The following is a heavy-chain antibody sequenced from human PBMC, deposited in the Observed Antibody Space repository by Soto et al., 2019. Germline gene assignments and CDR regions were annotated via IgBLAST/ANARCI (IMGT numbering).Heavy chain of an antibody. J-gene: IGHJ5*02. Sequence: GESLKISCTGVGYSFTSYWIGWVRQMPGKGLEWTGIIYPGDSDTRYSPSFQGQVTISADKSITTAYLQWGSLKASDTAMYYCARGYCTTTICDPWFDPWGQGALVTVSS. CDR1: GYSFTSYW. CDR3: ARGYCTTTICDPWFDP. V-gene: IGHV5-51*01. D-gene: IGHD2-2*01. CDR2: IYPGDSDT.